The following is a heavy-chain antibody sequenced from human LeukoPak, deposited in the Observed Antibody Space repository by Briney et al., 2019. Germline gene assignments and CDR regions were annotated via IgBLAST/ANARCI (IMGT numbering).Heavy chain of an antibody. J-gene: IGHJ4*02. CDR2: IHPSTGNP. CDR1: GYTFTSYA. CDR3: ARAFQSLGGLSLPDY. V-gene: IGHV7-4-1*02. D-gene: IGHD3-16*02. Sequence: ASVKVSCKASGYTFTSYAMNWVRQAPGQGLEWMGWIHPSTGNPTYAQGFTGRFVFSLDTSVSTTYLQISSLKAEDTAVYFYARAFQSLGGLSLPDYWGQGTLVTVSS.